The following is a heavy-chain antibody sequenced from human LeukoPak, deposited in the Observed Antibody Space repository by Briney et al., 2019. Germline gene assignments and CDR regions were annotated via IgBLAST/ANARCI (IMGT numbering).Heavy chain of an antibody. J-gene: IGHJ4*02. CDR1: GGSISSYY. CDR3: ARGPRYEGFDY. D-gene: IGHD1-1*01. Sequence: SETLSLTCTVSGGSISSYYWSWIRQPPGKGLEWIGYFYYSGSTNYNPSLKSRVTISVDTSKNQFSLKLSSVTAADTAVYYCARGPRYEGFDYWGQGTLVTVSS. CDR2: FYYSGST. V-gene: IGHV4-59*12.